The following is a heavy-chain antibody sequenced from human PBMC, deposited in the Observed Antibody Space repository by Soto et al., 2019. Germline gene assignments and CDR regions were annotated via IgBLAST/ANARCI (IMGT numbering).Heavy chain of an antibody. Sequence: QVQLQESGPGLVKSSQTLSLTCTVSGGSISRGGYYWTWIRQFPGKGLEWLAHIYYSGNTYYNPSLKSRLSMSQDTSTNQFSLSLTSVTAADTAVYFCARGAADYGNAFDIWGRGTLVTVAS. J-gene: IGHJ3*02. CDR2: IYYSGNT. D-gene: IGHD4-17*01. CDR3: ARGAADYGNAFDI. CDR1: GGSISRGGYY. V-gene: IGHV4-31*03.